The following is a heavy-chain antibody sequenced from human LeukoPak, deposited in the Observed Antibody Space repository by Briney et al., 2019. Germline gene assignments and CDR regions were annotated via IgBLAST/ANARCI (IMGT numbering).Heavy chain of an antibody. D-gene: IGHD2-15*01. CDR1: GYTFTNYA. V-gene: IGHV1-3*01. CDR2: INSGNGNT. CDR3: AREWLSSGDSHYSH. Sequence: ASVKHSCKASGYTFTNYAIHWVRKAPGQRLEWMGWINSGNGNTKYSQELQGRVAINRDTSATTAYMELSSLRSDDTALYYCAREWLSSGDSHYSHWGQGTLVTVSS. J-gene: IGHJ4*02.